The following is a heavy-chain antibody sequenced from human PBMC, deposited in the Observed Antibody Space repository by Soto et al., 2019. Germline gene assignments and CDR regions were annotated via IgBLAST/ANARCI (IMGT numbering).Heavy chain of an antibody. D-gene: IGHD2-21*01. CDR3: ARLGWGNGDSDY. Sequence: KTSETLSLTCTVSGGSISKSNYFWGWIRQAPGKGLEWIASILYSGTTSYNSSLKSRVAISVDTSKNQFSLKLNSVTAADTAVYYCARLGWGNGDSDYWGQGTLVTVSS. J-gene: IGHJ4*02. CDR1: GGSISKSNYF. CDR2: ILYSGTT. V-gene: IGHV4-39*01.